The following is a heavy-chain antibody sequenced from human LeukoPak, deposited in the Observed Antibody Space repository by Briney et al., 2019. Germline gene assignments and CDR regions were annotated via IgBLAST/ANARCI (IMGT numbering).Heavy chain of an antibody. CDR1: GGSISSSSYY. CDR2: IYYSGST. D-gene: IGHD6-19*01. V-gene: IGHV4-39*01. J-gene: IGHJ4*02. Sequence: SETLSLTCTVSGGSISSSSYYWGWIRQPPGKGLEWIGNIYYSGSTYYNPSLKSRVTISVDTSNNQFSLKLSSVTAADTALYYCARGWTFKTPLGRVAGTSSRRGRYFDSWGQGTLVTVSP. CDR3: ARGWTFKTPLGRVAGTSSRRGRYFDS.